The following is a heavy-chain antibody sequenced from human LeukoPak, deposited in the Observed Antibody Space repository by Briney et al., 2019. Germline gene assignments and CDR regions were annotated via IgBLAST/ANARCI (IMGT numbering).Heavy chain of an antibody. CDR3: ATTSYYDFWSGYKNFDY. J-gene: IGHJ4*02. CDR2: IIPIFGTA. D-gene: IGHD3-3*01. Sequence: GAAVKVSCKASGGTFSSYAISWVRQAPGQGLEWMGGIIPIFGTANYAQRFQGRVTITTDESTSTAYMELSSLRSEDTAVYYCATTSYYDFWSGYKNFDYWGQGTLVTVSS. CDR1: GGTFSSYA. V-gene: IGHV1-69*05.